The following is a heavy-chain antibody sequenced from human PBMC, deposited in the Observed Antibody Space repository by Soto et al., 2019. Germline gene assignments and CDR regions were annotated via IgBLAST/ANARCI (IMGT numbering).Heavy chain of an antibody. V-gene: IGHV1-69*13. CDR1: GGTFSSYA. J-gene: IGHJ6*02. CDR3: ARVPDFDYGDNYYYYYGMDV. Sequence: SVKVSCKASGGTFSSYAISWVRQAPGQGLEWMGGIIPIFGTANYAQKFQGRVTITADESTSTAYMELSSLRSEDTAVYYCARVPDFDYGDNYYYYYGMDVWGQGTTVPVSS. D-gene: IGHD4-17*01. CDR2: IIPIFGTA.